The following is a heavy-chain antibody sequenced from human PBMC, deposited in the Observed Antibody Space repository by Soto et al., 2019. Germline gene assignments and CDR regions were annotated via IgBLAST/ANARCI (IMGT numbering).Heavy chain of an antibody. CDR3: ARLGGQQQLVLDY. CDR2: IYYSGST. V-gene: IGHV4-39*01. D-gene: IGHD6-13*01. J-gene: IGHJ4*02. Sequence: SETLSLTCTVSGGSISSSSYYWGWIRQPPGKGLEWIGSIYYSGSTYYNPSLKIRVTISVDTSKYQFSLKLSSVTAADTAVYYCARLGGQQQLVLDYWGQGTLVTVSS. CDR1: GGSISSSSYY.